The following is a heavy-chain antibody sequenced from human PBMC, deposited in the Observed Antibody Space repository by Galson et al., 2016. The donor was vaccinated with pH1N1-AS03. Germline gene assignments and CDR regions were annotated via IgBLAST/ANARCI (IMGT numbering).Heavy chain of an antibody. Sequence: LRLSCAASGFTFSDNHMSWIRQAPGRGLEYIGYISESGSGTVYRDSVKGRFTISRDNAKNSLYLQMNSLRVEDTAVYYCTRYARGPSFGGQGTLVIVSS. J-gene: IGHJ4*02. CDR3: TRYARGPSF. V-gene: IGHV3-11*04. CDR2: ISESGSGT. CDR1: GFTFSDNH.